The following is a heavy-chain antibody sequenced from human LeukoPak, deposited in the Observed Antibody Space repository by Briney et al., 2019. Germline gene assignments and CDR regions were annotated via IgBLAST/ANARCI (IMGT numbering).Heavy chain of an antibody. D-gene: IGHD5-18*01. V-gene: IGHV3-74*01. J-gene: IGHJ6*03. CDR1: GFTFSSYW. CDR3: ARTPGYSYGFYYYYYMDV. Sequence: GSLRLSCAASGFTFSSYWMHWVRQAPGKGLVWVSRINSDGSSTSYADSVKGRFTISRDNAKNTLYLQMNSLRAEDTAVYYCARTPGYSYGFYYYYYMDVWGKGTTVTVSS. CDR2: INSDGSST.